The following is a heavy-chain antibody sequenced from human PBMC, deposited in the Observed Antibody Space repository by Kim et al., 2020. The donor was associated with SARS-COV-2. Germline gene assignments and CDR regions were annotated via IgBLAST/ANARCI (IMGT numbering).Heavy chain of an antibody. Sequence: GGSLRLSCAASGFTFDDYAMHWVRQAPGKGLEWVSGISWNSGSIGYADSVKGRFTISRDNAKNSLYLQMNSLRAEDTALYYCAKDRNYYDSSGGAFDIWGQGTMFTVSS. J-gene: IGHJ3*02. CDR2: ISWNSGSI. CDR1: GFTFDDYA. D-gene: IGHD3-22*01. CDR3: AKDRNYYDSSGGAFDI. V-gene: IGHV3-9*01.